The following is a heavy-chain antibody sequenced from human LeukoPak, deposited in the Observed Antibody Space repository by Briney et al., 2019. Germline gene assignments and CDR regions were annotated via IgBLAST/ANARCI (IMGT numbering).Heavy chain of an antibody. CDR1: DGLFRDYY. D-gene: IGHD3-10*01. V-gene: IGHV4-34*01. Sequence: SEALSLTYAVYDGLFRDYYWSWIRQPPGKGLEWIAEINHSGSTNYNPTLKSRVTLSVDWSKNQFSLKVSSVTAADTAVYYCARGQRAGNLAARAFDNWGPGTPVTVS. J-gene: IGHJ4*02. CDR2: INHSGST. CDR3: ARGQRAGNLAARAFDN.